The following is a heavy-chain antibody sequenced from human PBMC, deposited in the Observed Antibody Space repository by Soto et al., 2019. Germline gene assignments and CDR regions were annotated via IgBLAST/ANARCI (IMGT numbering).Heavy chain of an antibody. CDR3: ARKTTVTTS. Sequence: PSETLSLTCTVSGGSISSYYWSWIRQPPGKVLEWVGYIHYSGSTNYNPPLKSRVTISVDASKNQFSLQLSSVTAADTAVYYCARKTTVTTSWGQGTLVTVSS. CDR2: IHYSGST. D-gene: IGHD4-17*01. CDR1: GGSISSYY. V-gene: IGHV4-59*08. J-gene: IGHJ5*02.